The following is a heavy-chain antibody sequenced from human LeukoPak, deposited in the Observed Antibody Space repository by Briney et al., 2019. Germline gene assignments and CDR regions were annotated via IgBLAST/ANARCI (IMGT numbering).Heavy chain of an antibody. D-gene: IGHD3-10*01. J-gene: IGHJ5*02. Sequence: PSETLSLTCTVSGGSISSSSYYWGWIRQPPGKGLEWIGSIYYSGSTYYNPSLKSRATISVDTSKNQFSLKLSSVTAADTAVYYCARHRFYYYGSGSYRWFDPWGQGTLVTVSS. CDR2: IYYSGST. CDR3: ARHRFYYYGSGSYRWFDP. V-gene: IGHV4-39*07. CDR1: GGSISSSSYY.